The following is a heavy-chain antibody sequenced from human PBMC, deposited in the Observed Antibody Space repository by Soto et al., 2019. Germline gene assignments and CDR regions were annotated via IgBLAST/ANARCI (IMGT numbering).Heavy chain of an antibody. CDR3: ARGRDRRPHFYGMDV. Sequence: QVQLVQSGAEVKKPGSSVKFSCKASGGTFSSYAISWVRQAPGQGLEWMGGIIPIFGTANYAQKFQGRVTITADESTSKAGMELSRLRSEDTAVYYCARGRDRRPHFYGMDVWGQGTTVTVSS. J-gene: IGHJ6*02. CDR1: GGTFSSYA. V-gene: IGHV1-69*01. D-gene: IGHD3-10*01. CDR2: IIPIFGTA.